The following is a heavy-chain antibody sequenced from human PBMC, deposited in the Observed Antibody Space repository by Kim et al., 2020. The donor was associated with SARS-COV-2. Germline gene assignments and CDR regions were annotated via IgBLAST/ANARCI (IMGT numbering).Heavy chain of an antibody. CDR3: ATTIIAGRFDP. J-gene: IGHJ5*02. Sequence: GGSLRLSCAASGFTFSNYWMHWVRQAPGKGLVWVSRIYSDGSSTTYADSVQGRFTISRDNAKNTLYLQMNSLRAEDTAIYYCATTIIAGRFDPWGQGTLV. CDR1: GFTFSNYW. CDR2: IYSDGSST. D-gene: IGHD3-22*01. V-gene: IGHV3-74*03.